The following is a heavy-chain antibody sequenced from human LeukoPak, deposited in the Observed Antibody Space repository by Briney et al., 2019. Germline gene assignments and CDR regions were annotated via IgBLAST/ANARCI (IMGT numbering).Heavy chain of an antibody. Sequence: SETLSLTCTVSGGSISSSSYYWGWIRQPPGKGLEWIGSIYYSGSTYYNPSLKSRVTISVDTSKNQFSLKLSSVTAADTAVYYCARHYGATMVRGVIREYCYYYYMDVWGKGTTVTISS. D-gene: IGHD3-10*01. CDR3: ARHYGATMVRGVIREYCYYYYMDV. V-gene: IGHV4-39*01. CDR2: IYYSGST. J-gene: IGHJ6*03. CDR1: GGSISSSSYY.